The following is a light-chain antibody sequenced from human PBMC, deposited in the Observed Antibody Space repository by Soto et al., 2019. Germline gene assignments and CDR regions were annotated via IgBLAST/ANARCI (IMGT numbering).Light chain of an antibody. V-gene: IGKV1-5*01. Sequence: DIQMTQSPSTLSASIGDRVTITCRASQTINNWLAWYQQKPGKAPNLLIYHASNLETGVPSRFSGSAFGTEFTLTISSLQPDDFATYYCQHYNRYPRTFGKGTKV. CDR3: QHYNRYPRT. CDR2: HAS. CDR1: QTINNW. J-gene: IGKJ1*01.